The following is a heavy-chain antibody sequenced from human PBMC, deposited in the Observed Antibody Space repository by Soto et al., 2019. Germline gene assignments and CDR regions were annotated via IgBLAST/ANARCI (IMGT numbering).Heavy chain of an antibody. CDR2: IYYSGST. J-gene: IGHJ3*02. D-gene: IGHD5-12*01. Sequence: PSETLSLTCPVSGGSISSYYLSWIRQPPGKGLEWIGYIYYSGSTNYNPSLKSRVTISVDTSKNQFSLKLSSVTAADTAVYYCARVELGATDAFDIWGQGTMVTVSS. V-gene: IGHV4-59*01. CDR3: ARVELGATDAFDI. CDR1: GGSISSYY.